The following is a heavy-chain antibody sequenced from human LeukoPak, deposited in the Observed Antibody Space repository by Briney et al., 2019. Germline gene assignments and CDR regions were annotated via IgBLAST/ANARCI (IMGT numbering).Heavy chain of an antibody. CDR3: ARRAGAYSHPYVC. CDR2: IYSDNT. D-gene: IGHD4/OR15-4a*01. J-gene: IGHJ4*02. Sequence: GGSLRLSCTVSGFTVSINSMSWVRQAPGGGLEWVSFIYSDNTHYSDSVKGRFTISRDNSKNTLYLQMNSLRAEVTAVYYCARRAGAYSHPYVCWGQATLVTVCS. CDR1: GFTVSINS. V-gene: IGHV3-53*01.